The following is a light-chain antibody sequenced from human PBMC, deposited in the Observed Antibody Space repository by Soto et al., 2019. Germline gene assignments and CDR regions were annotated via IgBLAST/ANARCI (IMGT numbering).Light chain of an antibody. CDR3: QQYHNLWT. V-gene: IGKV3-15*01. CDR1: HYVYSN. CDR2: RAS. J-gene: IGKJ1*01. Sequence: EIVLTQSPCTLSLSPGERATLSCTASHYVYSNVAWFQQRPGQAPRLLIYRASTRATGTPARFSGSGSGTEFTLTITSLQSEDFALYYCQQYHNLWTFGQGTKVDIK.